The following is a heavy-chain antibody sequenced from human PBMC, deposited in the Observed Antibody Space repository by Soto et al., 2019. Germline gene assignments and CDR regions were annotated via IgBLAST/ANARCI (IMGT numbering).Heavy chain of an antibody. CDR1: GYTFTSYG. V-gene: IGHV1-18*04. J-gene: IGHJ4*02. CDR2: ISAYNGNT. Sequence: ASVKVSCKASGYTFTSYGISWVRQAPGQGLEWMGWISAYNGNTNYAQKLQGRVTMTTDTSTSTAYMELRSLRSDDTAVYYCARDTYESPTYCGGDCYFDYWGQGTLVTVSS. D-gene: IGHD2-21*02. CDR3: ARDTYESPTYCGGDCYFDY.